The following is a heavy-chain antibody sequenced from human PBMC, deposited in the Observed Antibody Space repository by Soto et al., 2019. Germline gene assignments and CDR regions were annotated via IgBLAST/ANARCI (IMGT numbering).Heavy chain of an antibody. CDR2: INDNGGT. CDR3: ARGRYSYETIYYKFYYSALDV. V-gene: IGHV4-34*01. J-gene: IGHJ6*02. CDR1: GGSIRGYY. Sequence: SETLSLTCVVYGGSIRGYYCSWMRQSPGKGLEWIGDINDNGGTNYNPSLKSRVTTSLDTSKKQVSLMVSSVTAADTAVYYCARGRYSYETIYYKFYYSALDVWGQGTTVTVSS. D-gene: IGHD3-10*01.